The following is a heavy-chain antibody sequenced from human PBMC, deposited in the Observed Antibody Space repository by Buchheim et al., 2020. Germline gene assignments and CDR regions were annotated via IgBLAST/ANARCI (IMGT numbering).Heavy chain of an antibody. CDR2: ISGSGGST. J-gene: IGHJ5*02. D-gene: IGHD2-2*01. Sequence: EVQLVESGGGLVQPGGSLRLSCAASGFTFSSHAMSWVRQAPGKGLEWVSAISGSGGSTYYADSVKGRFTISRDNSKTTLYLQMNSLRAEDTAVYYCAKVGPGYCSSTSCWGFDPWGQGTL. CDR1: GFTFSSHA. V-gene: IGHV3-23*04. CDR3: AKVGPGYCSSTSCWGFDP.